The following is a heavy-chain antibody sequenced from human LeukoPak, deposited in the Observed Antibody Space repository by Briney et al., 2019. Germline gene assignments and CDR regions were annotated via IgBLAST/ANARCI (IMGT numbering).Heavy chain of an antibody. J-gene: IGHJ3*02. V-gene: IGHV1-69*05. CDR3: ARGSTVTTFVVDI. D-gene: IGHD4-17*01. Sequence: SVKVSCKASGGTFSSYAISWVGQAPGQGLEWMGGIIPIFGTANYAQKFQGRVTITTDESTSTAYMELSSLRSEDTAVYYCARGSTVTTFVVDIWGQGTMVTVSS. CDR2: IIPIFGTA. CDR1: GGTFSSYA.